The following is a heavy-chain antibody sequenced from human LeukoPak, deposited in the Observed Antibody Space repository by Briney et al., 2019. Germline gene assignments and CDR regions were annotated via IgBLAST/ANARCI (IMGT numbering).Heavy chain of an antibody. CDR1: GFTFSTYA. CDR2: ISSSSSFI. D-gene: IGHD1-26*01. CDR3: ARDRGGRYMYLQH. J-gene: IGHJ1*01. Sequence: PGGFLRLSCAASGFTFSTYAMHWVRQAPGKGLEWVSYISSSSSFINYTDSLKGRVTISRDNAKNLLFLQMNSLRAEDTALYYCARDRGGRYMYLQHWGQGTLVTVSS. V-gene: IGHV3-21*04.